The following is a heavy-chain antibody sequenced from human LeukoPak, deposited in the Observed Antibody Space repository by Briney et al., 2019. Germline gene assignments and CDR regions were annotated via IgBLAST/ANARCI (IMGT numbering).Heavy chain of an antibody. D-gene: IGHD4/OR15-4a*01. J-gene: IGHJ6*02. CDR1: GFTFSSYA. CDR2: INGNGYTT. Sequence: GGSLRLSCVGSGFTFSSYAMTWVRQAPGKGLEWVSAINGNGYTTRYGESVKGRFTISRDNSKNTLHLQMNSLRAEDTAVYYCAKDHYGGNHYYYGMDVWGQGTTVTVSS. CDR3: AKDHYGGNHYYYGMDV. V-gene: IGHV3-23*01.